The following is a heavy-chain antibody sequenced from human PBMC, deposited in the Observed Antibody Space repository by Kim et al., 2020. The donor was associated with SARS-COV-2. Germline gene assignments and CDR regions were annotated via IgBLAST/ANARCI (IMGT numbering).Heavy chain of an antibody. CDR2: IYYSGST. J-gene: IGHJ5*02. CDR3: ARETYRPAVATTSLFDP. D-gene: IGHD5-12*01. Sequence: SETLSLTCTVSGGSISSSSYYWGWIRQPPGKGLEWIGSIYYSGSTYYNPSLKSRVTISVDTSKNQFSLKLSSVTAADTAVYYCARETYRPAVATTSLFDPWGQGTLVTVSS. CDR1: GGSISSSSYY. V-gene: IGHV4-39*07.